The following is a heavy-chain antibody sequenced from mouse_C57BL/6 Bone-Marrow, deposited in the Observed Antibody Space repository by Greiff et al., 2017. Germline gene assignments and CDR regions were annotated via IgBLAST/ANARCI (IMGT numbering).Heavy chain of an antibody. Sequence: VQLQQSGPELVKPGASVKISCKASGYSFTSYYIHWVKQRPGQGLEWIGWIYPGSGNTKYNEKFKGKAPLTADTSSSTAYMQLSSLTSEDSAVYYCARRYYYGSSGYAMDYWGQGTSVTVSS. CDR1: GYSFTSYY. V-gene: IGHV1-66*01. D-gene: IGHD1-1*01. CDR3: ARRYYYGSSGYAMDY. J-gene: IGHJ4*01. CDR2: IYPGSGNT.